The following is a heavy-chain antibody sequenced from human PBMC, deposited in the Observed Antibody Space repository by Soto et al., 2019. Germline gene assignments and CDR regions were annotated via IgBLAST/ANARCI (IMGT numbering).Heavy chain of an antibody. CDR2: ISTYSGDT. D-gene: IGHD5-12*01. Sequence: QVHLVQSGVEVKTPGASVKVSCQASGYTFFTYDISWVRQAPGQGLEWMGWISTYSGDTKYAQKFQGRVTMTKDTSTTTAYLELRSLRSDDTAVYYCARHHGPTTSENWFEPWGQGNLVNVSS. J-gene: IGHJ5*02. V-gene: IGHV1-18*01. CDR3: ARHHGPTTSENWFEP. CDR1: GYTFFTYD.